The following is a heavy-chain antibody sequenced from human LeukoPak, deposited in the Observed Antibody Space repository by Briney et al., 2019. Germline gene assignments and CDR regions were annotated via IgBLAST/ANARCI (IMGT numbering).Heavy chain of an antibody. Sequence: GGSLRLSCADSGFTFNNYDMNWVRQAPGKGLEWVSYISNTGSTIYYADSVKGRFTISRDNAKNSLYLQMNSLRAEDTAVYYCARDPTIFGVVRTYYYYYGMDVWGQGTTVTVSS. D-gene: IGHD3-3*01. CDR3: ARDPTIFGVVRTYYYYYGMDV. CDR1: GFTFNNYD. J-gene: IGHJ6*02. V-gene: IGHV3-48*03. CDR2: ISNTGSTI.